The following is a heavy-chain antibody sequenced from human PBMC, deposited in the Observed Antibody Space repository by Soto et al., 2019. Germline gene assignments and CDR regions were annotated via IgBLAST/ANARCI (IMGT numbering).Heavy chain of an antibody. CDR3: ARGGTRSADLPTY. D-gene: IGHD1-1*01. CDR1: GDSINNYY. Sequence: VRLQESGPGLVEPSETLSLTCSVSGDSINNYYWSWIRQPAGKGLEWIGRIYISGSANYNPSLKTRGTMSVDTSKNQVFLSVTSVTAADTAVYFCARGGTRSADLPTYWGQGIQVIVSS. J-gene: IGHJ4*02. V-gene: IGHV4-4*07. CDR2: IYISGSA.